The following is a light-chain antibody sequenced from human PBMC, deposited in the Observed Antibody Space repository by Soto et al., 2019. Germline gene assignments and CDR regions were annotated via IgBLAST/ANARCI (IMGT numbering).Light chain of an antibody. Sequence: QSVLTQPPSVSGSPGQSVTISGTGTITDFVSYNRVSWYQQPPGTAPKLIIYEASNRPSGVPDRFSGSKSGNTASLTISGLQAADEADYYCTLYTSENTYVFGTGTKVTVL. J-gene: IGLJ1*01. CDR3: TLYTSENTYV. V-gene: IGLV2-18*01. CDR1: ITDFVSYNR. CDR2: EAS.